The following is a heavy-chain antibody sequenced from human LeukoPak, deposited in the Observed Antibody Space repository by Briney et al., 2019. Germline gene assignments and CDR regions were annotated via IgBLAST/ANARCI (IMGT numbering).Heavy chain of an antibody. V-gene: IGHV4-61*02. D-gene: IGHD3-3*01. J-gene: IGHJ5*02. CDR2: FYNSGRT. CDR1: GGSISSDLYY. CDR3: ARGDLKRDWFDP. Sequence: SQTLSLTCTVSGGSISSDLYYWNWLRQPAGKGLEWIGRFYNSGRTNFNPSLKSRVTISADTSKNQFSLKLSSSAADDTDVYYCARGDLKRDWFDPWGQGTVVIVST.